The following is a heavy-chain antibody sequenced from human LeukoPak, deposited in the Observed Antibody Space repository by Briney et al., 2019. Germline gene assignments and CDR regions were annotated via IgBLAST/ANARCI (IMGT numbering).Heavy chain of an antibody. D-gene: IGHD3/OR15-3a*01. CDR3: ARAALDGFYSYYYTDV. Sequence: PSETLSLTCTVSGGSISSHYWTWIQQPRGKGLEWIGDISNSGSTNYNPSLKSRVTIAIDTSKNQFSLKLSSVTAADTAVYYCARAALDGFYSYYYTDVWGKGTTVTVSS. V-gene: IGHV4-59*11. CDR2: ISNSGST. CDR1: GGSISSHY. J-gene: IGHJ6*03.